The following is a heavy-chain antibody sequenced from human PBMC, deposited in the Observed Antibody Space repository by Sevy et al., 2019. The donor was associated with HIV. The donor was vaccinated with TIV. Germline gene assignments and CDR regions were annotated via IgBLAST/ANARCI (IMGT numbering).Heavy chain of an antibody. V-gene: IGHV3-11*06. CDR2: ISRTSSYT. D-gene: IGHD3-22*01. CDR3: AGDRADYYDSRDQSGDFDI. CDR1: GFTFSDYY. Sequence: GGSLRLSCAASGFTFSDYYMSWIRQAPGKGLEWVSYISRTSSYTNYADSVKGRFTISRDNAKNSLYLQMNSLRVEDTAVYYCAGDRADYYDSRDQSGDFDIWGQGTMVTVSS. J-gene: IGHJ3*02.